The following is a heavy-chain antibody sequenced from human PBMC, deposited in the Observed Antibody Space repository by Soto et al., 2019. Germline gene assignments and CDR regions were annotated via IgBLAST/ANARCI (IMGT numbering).Heavy chain of an antibody. Sequence: QVHLVQSGAEVKKPGASVKVSCKTSGYTFTNNVIHWVRQAPGQRLEWMGWVNAGNDNTKWSREFQGRLTLTKDTSATTAYMERSRLTSEDTAIYFCAREVPYGYSRFDYWGQGTLVTVSS. CDR1: GYTFTNNV. V-gene: IGHV1-3*01. J-gene: IGHJ4*02. CDR3: AREVPYGYSRFDY. D-gene: IGHD5-18*01. CDR2: VNAGNDNT.